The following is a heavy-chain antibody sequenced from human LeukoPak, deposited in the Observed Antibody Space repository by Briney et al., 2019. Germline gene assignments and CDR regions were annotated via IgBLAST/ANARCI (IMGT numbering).Heavy chain of an antibody. CDR1: GGSISSSSYY. J-gene: IGHJ5*02. V-gene: IGHV4-39*01. CDR2: IYYSGST. Sequence: SETLSLTCTVSGGSISSSSYYWGWIRQPPGKGLEWIGSIYYSGSTYYNPSLKSRVTISVDTSKNQFSLKLSSVTAADTAVYYCARRLVTPTGIDPWGQGTLVTVSS. D-gene: IGHD3-9*01. CDR3: ARRLVTPTGIDP.